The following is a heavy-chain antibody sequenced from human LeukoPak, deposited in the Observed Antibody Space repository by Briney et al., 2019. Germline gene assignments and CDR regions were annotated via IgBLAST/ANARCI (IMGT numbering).Heavy chain of an antibody. Sequence: GGSLRLSCAASGFTFSSYGMHWVRQAPGKGLEWVALIWYDGSSDYYAHSVKGRFTISRDNSKNTLYLQMNSLRAEGTAVYYCAGGTGNYFYYMAVWGKGTTVTVSS. CDR1: GFTFSSYG. CDR3: AGGTGNYFYYMAV. CDR2: IWYDGSSD. J-gene: IGHJ6*03. D-gene: IGHD3/OR15-3a*01. V-gene: IGHV3-33*01.